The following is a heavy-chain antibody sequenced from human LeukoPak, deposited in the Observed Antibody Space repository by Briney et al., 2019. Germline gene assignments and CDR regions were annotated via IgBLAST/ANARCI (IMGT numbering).Heavy chain of an antibody. CDR1: GFTFSTYA. J-gene: IGHJ6*02. V-gene: IGHV3-30*04. CDR3: ARNLEFVTTNDAMDV. Sequence: AGGSLRLSCAASGFTFSTYAMHWVCQAPGKGLEWVAVISYAGSNKYYAASVKGRFTISRDNSKNTLYLQMNGLKPEDTAVYYCARNLEFVTTNDAMDVWGQGTTVTVSS. CDR2: ISYAGSNK. D-gene: IGHD4-17*01.